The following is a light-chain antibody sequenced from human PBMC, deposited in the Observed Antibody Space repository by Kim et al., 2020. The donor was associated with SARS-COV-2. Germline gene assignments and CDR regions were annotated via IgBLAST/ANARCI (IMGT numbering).Light chain of an antibody. V-gene: IGKV3-11*01. J-gene: IGKJ4*01. CDR2: DAS. CDR3: QQHATWPPALT. Sequence: PGERATLAGRASQRINIDVAWYQQKPGRAPRLLIYDASKRVSGVPARFSGSGSGIDFALTINGLEPEDFAVDYCQQHATWPPALTFGGGTKVDIK. CDR1: QRINID.